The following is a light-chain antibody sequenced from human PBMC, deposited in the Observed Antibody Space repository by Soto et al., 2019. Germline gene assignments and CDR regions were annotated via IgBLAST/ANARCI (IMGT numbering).Light chain of an antibody. CDR1: SSDVGYYNS. CDR2: DVS. CDR3: SSYPSSETHVL. J-gene: IGLJ7*01. V-gene: IGLV2-14*03. Sequence: QSALTQPASVSGSPGQSITISCTGTSSDVGYYNSVSWYQRHPGKVPKLIIYDVSSRPSGVSNRFSGFKSGNTASLTISGRQAEDEADYYCSSYPSSETHVLFGGGTQLTVL.